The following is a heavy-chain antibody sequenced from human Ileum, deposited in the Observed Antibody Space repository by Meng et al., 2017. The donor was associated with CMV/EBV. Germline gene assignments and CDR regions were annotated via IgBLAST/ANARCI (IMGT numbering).Heavy chain of an antibody. D-gene: IGHD5-12*01. J-gene: IGHJ5*02. CDR3: ATEYSASPGWFDP. CDR1: GDYISSGDFY. V-gene: IGHV4-30-4*08. CDR2: IYYSGST. Sequence: GRLHVSAPGLVKPSHTLSLICTVSGDYISSGDFYWTWIRQSPGKGPEWIGYIYYSGSTYYNPSLKSRLTIALDTSKNQFSLRLTSVTDADTGVYYCATEYSASPGWFDPWGQGILVTVSS.